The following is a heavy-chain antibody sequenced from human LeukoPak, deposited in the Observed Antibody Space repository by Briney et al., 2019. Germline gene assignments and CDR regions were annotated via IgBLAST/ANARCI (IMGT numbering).Heavy chain of an antibody. V-gene: IGHV5-51*01. D-gene: IGHD6-13*01. CDR1: GYSFTSYW. Sequence: GGSLRLSCKGSGYSFTSYWIGWVRQMPGKGLEWMGTIYPGDSDTRYSPSFQGQVPISLDKSISTAYLQGSSLKASDTAMYYCARGVGSSWYTSADYWGQGTLVTVSS. CDR3: ARGVGSSWYTSADY. CDR2: IYPGDSDT. J-gene: IGHJ4*02.